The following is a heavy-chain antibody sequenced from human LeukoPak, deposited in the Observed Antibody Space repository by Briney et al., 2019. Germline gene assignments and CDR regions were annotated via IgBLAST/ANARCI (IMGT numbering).Heavy chain of an antibody. CDR3: ARGREMEGY. J-gene: IGHJ4*02. V-gene: IGHV3-21*01. D-gene: IGHD5-24*01. CDR2: ISSSSSYI. CDR1: GFTFSSYA. Sequence: GGSLRLSCAASGFTFSSYAMSWVRQAPGKGLEWVSSISSSSSYIYYADSVKGRFTISRDNAKNSLYLQMNSLRAEDTAVYYCARGREMEGYWGQGTLVTVSS.